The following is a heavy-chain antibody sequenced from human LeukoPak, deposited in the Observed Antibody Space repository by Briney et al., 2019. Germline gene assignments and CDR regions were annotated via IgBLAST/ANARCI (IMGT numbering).Heavy chain of an antibody. Sequence: GGSLRLSCAASGFTFRNHAMTWVRQAPGKGLEWVSVISGSGETTYYADSVKGRFTISRDNSQNTLYMQMSSLRSEESALYYCAKDRGMAGASVRAFDYRGQGTLVTVSS. D-gene: IGHD5-24*01. CDR1: GFTFRNHA. CDR2: ISGSGETT. CDR3: AKDRGMAGASVRAFDY. J-gene: IGHJ4*02. V-gene: IGHV3-23*01.